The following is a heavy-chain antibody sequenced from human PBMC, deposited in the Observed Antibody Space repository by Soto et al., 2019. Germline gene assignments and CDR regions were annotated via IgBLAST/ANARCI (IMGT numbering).Heavy chain of an antibody. J-gene: IGHJ5*02. CDR2: IYYSGST. V-gene: IGHV4-31*03. Sequence: SETLSLTCTVSGGSISSCGYYWSWIRQHPGKGLEWIGYIYYSGSTYYNPSLKSRVTISVDTSKNQFSLKLSSVTAADTAVYYCARVSGGWFDPWGQGTLVTVSS. CDR1: GGSISSCGYY. CDR3: ARVSGGWFDP. D-gene: IGHD3-10*01.